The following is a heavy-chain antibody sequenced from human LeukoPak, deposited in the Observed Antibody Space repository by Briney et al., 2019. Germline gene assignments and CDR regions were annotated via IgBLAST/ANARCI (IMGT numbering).Heavy chain of an antibody. CDR2: ISAHNGNT. D-gene: IGHD6-19*01. V-gene: IGHV1-18*01. CDR3: ATIMGYSSGWYEYYFDY. J-gene: IGHJ4*02. Sequence: GASVKASCTASGYTFTSYGISWVRQAPGQGLEWMGWISAHNGNTNYAQKLQGRVTMTTDTSTSTAYMELRSLRSDDTAVYYCATIMGYSSGWYEYYFDYWGQGTLVTVSS. CDR1: GYTFTSYG.